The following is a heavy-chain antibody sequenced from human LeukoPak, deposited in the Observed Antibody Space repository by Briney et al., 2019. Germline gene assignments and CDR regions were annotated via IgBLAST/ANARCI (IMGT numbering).Heavy chain of an antibody. CDR1: GGSFSGYY. J-gene: IGHJ4*02. V-gene: IGHV4-34*01. CDR3: ARVRYDFWSGYYTNFDY. Sequence: PSETLSLTCAVYGGSFSGYYWRWIRQPPGKGLEWIGEINHSGSTNYNPSLKSRVTISVDTSKNQLSLKLSSVTAADTAVYYCARVRYDFWSGYYTNFDYWGQGTLVTVSS. D-gene: IGHD3-3*01. CDR2: INHSGST.